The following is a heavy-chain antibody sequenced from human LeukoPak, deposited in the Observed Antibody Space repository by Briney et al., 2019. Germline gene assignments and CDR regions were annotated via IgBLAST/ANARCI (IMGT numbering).Heavy chain of an antibody. Sequence: GGSLRLSCTASGFTPGEYAVSWARQAPGKGLEWVGFIRSKVDAETTGYAASVKGRFTVSRDDSKSIAYLQMNSLKTEDTAVYYCARGNGHYDSSGYHWGQGTLVTVSS. D-gene: IGHD3-22*01. CDR1: GFTPGEYA. J-gene: IGHJ4*02. CDR2: IRSKVDAETT. V-gene: IGHV3-49*04. CDR3: ARGNGHYDSSGYH.